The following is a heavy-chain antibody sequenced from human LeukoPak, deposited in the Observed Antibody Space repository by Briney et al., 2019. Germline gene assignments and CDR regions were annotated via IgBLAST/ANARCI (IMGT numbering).Heavy chain of an antibody. D-gene: IGHD5-12*01. CDR2: ISSSSSTI. CDR1: GFTFSSYS. V-gene: IGHV3-48*01. Sequence: GGSLRLSCAASGFTFSSYSMNWVRQAPGKGLEWVSYISSSSSTIYYADSVKGRFTISRDNAKNSLYLQMNSLRAEDTAVYYCARLSGYDWESSYDYWGQGTLVTVSS. J-gene: IGHJ4*02. CDR3: ARLSGYDWESSYDY.